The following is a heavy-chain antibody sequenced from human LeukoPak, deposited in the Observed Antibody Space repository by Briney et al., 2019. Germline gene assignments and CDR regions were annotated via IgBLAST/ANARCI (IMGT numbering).Heavy chain of an antibody. CDR1: GFTFSSYA. V-gene: IGHV3-30-3*01. CDR2: ISYDGSNK. CDR3: AKDVVVVPAAYFDY. D-gene: IGHD2-2*01. Sequence: PGRSLRLSCAASGFTFSSYAMHWVRQAPGKGLEWVAVISYDGSNKYYADSVKGRFTISRDNSKNTLYLQMNSLRAEDTAVHYCAKDVVVVPAAYFDYWGQGTLVTVSS. J-gene: IGHJ4*02.